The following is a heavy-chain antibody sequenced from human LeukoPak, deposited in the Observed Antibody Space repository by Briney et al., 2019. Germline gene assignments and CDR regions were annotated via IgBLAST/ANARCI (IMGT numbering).Heavy chain of an antibody. CDR3: ARSGYAPFDY. V-gene: IGHV4-39*01. Sequence: PSETLSLTCTVSGGSISSSSYYWGWIRQPPGKGLEWIGSIYYSGSTYYNPSLKSRVTISVDTSKNQFSLKLSSVTAVDTAVYYCARSGYAPFDYWGQGTLVTVSS. CDR2: IYYSGST. D-gene: IGHD5-12*01. J-gene: IGHJ4*02. CDR1: GGSISSSSYY.